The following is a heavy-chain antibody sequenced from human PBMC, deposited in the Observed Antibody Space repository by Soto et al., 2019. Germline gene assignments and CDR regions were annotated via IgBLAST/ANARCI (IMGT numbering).Heavy chain of an antibody. CDR3: ARDRNQWLVRYYYYYYMDV. CDR1: GYTFTNFH. J-gene: IGHJ6*03. D-gene: IGHD6-19*01. Sequence: GASVKVSCKTSGYTFTNFHIHWVRQAPGQGLEWMGMIDPSGGITRDAQRFQGRITMTRDTSTSSVYMELSSLRSDDTAVYYCARDRNQWLVRYYYYYYMDVWGKGTTVTVSS. CDR2: IDPSGGIT. V-gene: IGHV1-46*01.